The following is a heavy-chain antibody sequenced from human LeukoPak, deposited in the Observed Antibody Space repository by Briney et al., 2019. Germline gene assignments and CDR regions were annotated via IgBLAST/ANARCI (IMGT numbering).Heavy chain of an antibody. J-gene: IGHJ4*02. V-gene: IGHV3-30*04. Sequence: GGSLRLSCAASGFPFSSYTMHWVRQAPGKGLEWVAVISYDGRNKHYPDSVKGRFTISRDISTDTLWLQMDSLRTEDTAVYYCAKGPLRGTAAAIDYWGQGTLVTVSS. CDR2: ISYDGRNK. CDR3: AKGPLRGTAAAIDY. D-gene: IGHD2-2*01. CDR1: GFPFSSYT.